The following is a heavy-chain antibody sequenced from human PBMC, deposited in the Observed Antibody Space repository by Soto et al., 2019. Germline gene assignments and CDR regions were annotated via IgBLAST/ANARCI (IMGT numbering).Heavy chain of an antibody. D-gene: IGHD2-15*01. Sequence: EVQLFESGGGLVEPGESLRLSCAASGFIFKDFAMSWVRHAPGKGLEGVSTITTSDDITYSADSVRGRFTISRDNSANTPFLQMSSLRGDDTATYYCTKGDSSGYFDPSAGYSTPDHWGQGTLVTVSS. CDR1: GFIFKDFA. V-gene: IGHV3-23*01. CDR3: TKGDSSGYFDPSAGYSTPDH. J-gene: IGHJ5*02. CDR2: ITTSDDIT.